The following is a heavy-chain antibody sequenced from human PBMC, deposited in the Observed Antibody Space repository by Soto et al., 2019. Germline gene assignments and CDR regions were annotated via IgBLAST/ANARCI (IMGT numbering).Heavy chain of an antibody. CDR3: ARQDTSGYAFDY. Sequence: SETLSLTCFVSGGSISGYYGSWVRQPPGKGLEWIGYIHYSGSTTYNSSLKGRVTMSVDTSKNQFSLKLSSGTAADTAVYYCARQDTSGYAFDYWGQGTLVTVSS. CDR2: IHYSGST. CDR1: GGSISGYY. D-gene: IGHD3-22*01. J-gene: IGHJ4*02. V-gene: IGHV4-59*08.